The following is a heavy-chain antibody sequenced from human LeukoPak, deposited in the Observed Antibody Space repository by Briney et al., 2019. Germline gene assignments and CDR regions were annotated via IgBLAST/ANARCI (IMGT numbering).Heavy chain of an antibody. CDR3: AKDGAFCRH. CDR2: IFYSGGT. J-gene: IGHJ4*01. Sequence: PSETLSLTCTVSGGSISSSYGTWIRQPPGKGLEWIGYIFYSGGTNYNPSLKSRVTISVDTSRNQFSLKLSSVTAADTAVYYCAKDGAFCRHWGHRTLVTASS. D-gene: IGHD4/OR15-4a*01. CDR1: GGSISSSY. V-gene: IGHV4-59*01.